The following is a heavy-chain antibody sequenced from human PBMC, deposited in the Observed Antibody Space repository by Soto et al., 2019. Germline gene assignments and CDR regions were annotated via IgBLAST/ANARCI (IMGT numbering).Heavy chain of an antibody. V-gene: IGHV4-4*07. CDR1: GDPISKDY. J-gene: IGHJ4*02. D-gene: IGHD6-13*01. CDR3: ATGRQQVGFGF. CDR2: VYTRGET. Sequence: XETLSLTCSVSGDPISKDYWSWVRQPAGGELEWLGRVYTRGETHYNPSLESRLTMSLDTSKNQFSLRLKSVTAADTAVYYCATGRQQVGFGFWGLGTLV.